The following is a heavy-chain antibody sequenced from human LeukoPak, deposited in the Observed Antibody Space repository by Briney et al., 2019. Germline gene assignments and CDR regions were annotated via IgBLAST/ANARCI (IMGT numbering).Heavy chain of an antibody. CDR3: ARAIYTNSLPFDY. V-gene: IGHV4-4*02. Sequence: SGTLSLTCAVSGGSISTYNWWSWVRQPPGKGLEFIGQIYHGGNTDYNPSLKSRVVMSVDKSKNHFSLSLSSLTAADTAIYYCARAIYTNSLPFDYWGQGILVTVSS. D-gene: IGHD2-2*02. J-gene: IGHJ4*02. CDR1: GGSISTYNW. CDR2: IYHGGNT.